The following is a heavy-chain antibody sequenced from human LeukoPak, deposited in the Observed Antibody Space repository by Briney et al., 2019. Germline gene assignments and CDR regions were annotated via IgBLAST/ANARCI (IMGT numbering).Heavy chain of an antibody. D-gene: IGHD3-3*01. CDR2: IYPGDSDT. CDR3: ARQNDFRLDY. Sequence: GESLKISCKGSGYTFSSYWIGWVRQMPGKGLEWMGVIYPGDSDTRCSPSLQGQVTISVDTSIGTAYLQWSSLKASDTAIYYCARQNDFRLDYWGQGTLVTVSS. V-gene: IGHV5-51*01. CDR1: GYTFSSYW. J-gene: IGHJ4*02.